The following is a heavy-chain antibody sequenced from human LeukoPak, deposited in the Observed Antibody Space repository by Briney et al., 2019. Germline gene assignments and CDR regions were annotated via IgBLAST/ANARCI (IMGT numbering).Heavy chain of an antibody. J-gene: IGHJ4*02. V-gene: IGHV3-21*01. CDR2: ISSSSSYI. CDR3: AREPSGSYQFDY. D-gene: IGHD1-26*01. Sequence: PGGSLRLSCAASGFTFSSYSMNWVRQAPGKGLEWVSSISSSSSYIYYADSVKGRFNISRDNAKNSLYLQMNSLRAEDTAVYYCAREPSGSYQFDYWGQGTLVTVSS. CDR1: GFTFSSYS.